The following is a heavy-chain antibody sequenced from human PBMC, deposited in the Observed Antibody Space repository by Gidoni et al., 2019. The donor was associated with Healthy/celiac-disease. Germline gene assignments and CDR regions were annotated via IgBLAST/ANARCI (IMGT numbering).Heavy chain of an antibody. CDR2: IYYSGST. V-gene: IGHV4-39*01. CDR3: ARRVGRGIAVAGTWFDP. CDR1: GGSISSSSYF. J-gene: IGHJ5*02. D-gene: IGHD6-19*01. Sequence: QLQLQESRPGLVKPSETLSLTCTVSGGSISSSSYFWGWIRQPPGKGLEWIGSIYYSGSTYYNPSLKSRVTISVDTSKNQFSLKLSSVTAADTAVYYCARRVGRGIAVAGTWFDPWGQGTLVTVSS.